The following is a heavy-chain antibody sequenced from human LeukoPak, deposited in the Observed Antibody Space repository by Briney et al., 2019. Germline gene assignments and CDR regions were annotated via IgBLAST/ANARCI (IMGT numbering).Heavy chain of an antibody. J-gene: IGHJ2*01. CDR3: ATGVRPPPYNIDSWYSTL. D-gene: IGHD7-27*01. V-gene: IGHV3-23*01. CDR1: GFTFSSYA. Sequence: GGSLRLSCAASGFTFSSYAMSWVRQAPGKGLEWVSGVSGSGAGTYYADSVEGRFTISRDNSKNTLYLQMNSLRAEDTAVYYCATGVRPPPYNIDSWYSTLWGRGTLVTVSS. CDR2: VSGSGAGT.